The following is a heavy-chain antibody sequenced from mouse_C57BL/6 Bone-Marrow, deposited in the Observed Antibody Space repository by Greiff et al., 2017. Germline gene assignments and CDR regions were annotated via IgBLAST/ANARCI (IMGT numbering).Heavy chain of an antibody. Sequence: QVQLQQPGAELVMPGASVKLSCKASGYTFTSYWMHWVKQRPGQGLEWIGEIDPSDSYTTSNQKFKGKSTLTVDKSSSTAYMQLSSLTSEDSAVYYCARKISCGSSYDWYFDVWGTGTTVTVSS. CDR3: ARKISCGSSYDWYFDV. V-gene: IGHV1-69*01. D-gene: IGHD1-1*01. CDR2: IDPSDSYT. CDR1: GYTFTSYW. J-gene: IGHJ1*03.